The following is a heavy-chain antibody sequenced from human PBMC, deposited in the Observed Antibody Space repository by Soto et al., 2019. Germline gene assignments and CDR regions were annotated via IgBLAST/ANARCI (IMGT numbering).Heavy chain of an antibody. V-gene: IGHV3-21*01. D-gene: IGHD3-16*02. CDR3: ARAGGEAVIDY. J-gene: IGHJ4*02. CDR1: GFTFSSYS. Sequence: LRLSCAASGFTFSSYSMNWVRQAPGKGLEWVSSISSSSSYIYYADSVKGRFTISRDNAKNSLYLQMNSLRAEDTAVYYCARAGGEAVIDYWGQGTLVTVSS. CDR2: ISSSSSYI.